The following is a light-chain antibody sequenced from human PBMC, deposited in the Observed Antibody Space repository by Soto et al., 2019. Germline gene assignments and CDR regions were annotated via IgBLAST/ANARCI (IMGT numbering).Light chain of an antibody. V-gene: IGKV3-20*01. CDR1: QSVSSSY. Sequence: EIVLTQSPGTLSLSPGERATLSCGASQSVSSSYLAWYQHKPGQAPRLLIYGASSRATGIPDRFSGSGSGTDFTLTISRLEPEDFAVYFCQQYGSSRTFGQATKVEIK. J-gene: IGKJ1*01. CDR2: GAS. CDR3: QQYGSSRT.